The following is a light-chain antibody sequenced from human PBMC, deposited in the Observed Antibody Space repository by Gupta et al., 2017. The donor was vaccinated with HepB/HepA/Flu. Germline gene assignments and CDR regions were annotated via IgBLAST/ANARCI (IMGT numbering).Light chain of an antibody. CDR2: LGS. CDR3: MQALQIPLT. Sequence: DLVMTQSPLFLSVTLGEPASISCKSSESLLHSNGKHYLDWYLQKPGQSPQLLISLGSDRASGVPARFTGSGSGTDFTLTISSVEAEDVGVYYCMQALQIPLTFGGGTKVEIK. J-gene: IGKJ4*01. CDR1: ESLLHSNGKHY. V-gene: IGKV2-28*01.